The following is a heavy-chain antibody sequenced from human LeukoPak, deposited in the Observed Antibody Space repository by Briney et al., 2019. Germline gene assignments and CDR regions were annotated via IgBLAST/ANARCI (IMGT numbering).Heavy chain of an antibody. D-gene: IGHD3-10*01. CDR1: GYTFTNYA. J-gene: IGHJ6*02. CDR2: INTNTGNP. CDR3: ARDVWFGEVYYYGMDV. Sequence: ASVKVSCKASGYTFTNYAMDWVRQAPGQGLEWMGWINTNTGNPTYAQSFKGRFAFSLETSVSTAHLQISSLKADDTAVYYCARDVWFGEVYYYGMDVWGQGTTVTVSS. V-gene: IGHV7-4-1*02.